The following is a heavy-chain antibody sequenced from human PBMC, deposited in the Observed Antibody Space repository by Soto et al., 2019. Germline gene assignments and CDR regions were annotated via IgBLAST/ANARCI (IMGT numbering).Heavy chain of an antibody. D-gene: IGHD3-3*01. Sequence: PGGSLRLSCAASGFTFSSYAMAWVRQAPGKGLEWVSAISGSGGDTYYADSVQGRFIISRDNSMNTLYLQMSSLRAEDTALYHCAKSYDFWSGPFDNWGQGIVVTVSS. CDR2: ISGSGGDT. CDR1: GFTFSSYA. V-gene: IGHV3-23*01. CDR3: AKSYDFWSGPFDN. J-gene: IGHJ5*02.